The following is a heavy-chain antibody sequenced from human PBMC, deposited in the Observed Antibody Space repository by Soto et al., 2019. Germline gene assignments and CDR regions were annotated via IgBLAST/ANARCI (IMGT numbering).Heavy chain of an antibody. Sequence: GLRKPPGKGLEWIGEINHGGSTTYNPSLQSRVTISVDTSRNQFSMMLSSVTAADTAVYYCAKRGWLPTRCFDPWGQGPLVTVSS. D-gene: IGHD5-12*01. CDR3: AKRGWLPTRCFDP. V-gene: IGHV4-34*01. J-gene: IGHJ5*02. CDR2: INHGGST.